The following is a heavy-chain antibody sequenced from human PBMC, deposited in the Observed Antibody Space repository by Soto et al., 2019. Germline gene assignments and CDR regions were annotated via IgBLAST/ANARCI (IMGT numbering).Heavy chain of an antibody. CDR1: GYTFTNYA. D-gene: IGHD3-10*01. CDR2: INAGNGNT. J-gene: IGHJ4*02. V-gene: IGHV1-3*01. CDR3: ARGFRASGSTFDS. Sequence: GASVKVSCKASGYTFTNYAIHWVRQAPGQRLDWMGWINAGNGNTKYSQKFQDRLTITRDTSASTVYMELSSLRSEDTAVYYCARGFRASGSTFDSWGQGTLVTVS.